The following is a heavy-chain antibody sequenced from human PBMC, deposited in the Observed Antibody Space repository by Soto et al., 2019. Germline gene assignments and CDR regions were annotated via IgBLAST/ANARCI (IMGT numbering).Heavy chain of an antibody. Sequence: ASVKVSCKASGYTFTSYYMHWVRQAPGQGLEWMGIINPSGGSTSYAQKFQGRVTMTRDTSTSTVYMELSSLRSEDTAVYYCTREVVVVVAANYYYYYGMDVWGQGTTVTVSS. CDR1: GYTFTSYY. V-gene: IGHV1-46*03. D-gene: IGHD2-15*01. CDR2: INPSGGST. J-gene: IGHJ6*02. CDR3: TREVVVVVAANYYYYYGMDV.